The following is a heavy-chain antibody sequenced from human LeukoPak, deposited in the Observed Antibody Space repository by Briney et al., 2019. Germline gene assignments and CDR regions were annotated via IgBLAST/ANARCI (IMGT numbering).Heavy chain of an antibody. CDR3: ARGGRAIFGVVTGFDY. V-gene: IGHV4-59*01. Sequence: SEPLSLTCTVSGGSNSSYYCSCLRQPPGRGLVWIGYIYYSGSTNYNPSLKSRVTISVNTYKNQFSLKLSSVTAADTAVYYCARGGRAIFGVVTGFDYWGQGTLVSVSS. J-gene: IGHJ4*02. D-gene: IGHD3-3*01. CDR2: IYYSGST. CDR1: GGSNSSYY.